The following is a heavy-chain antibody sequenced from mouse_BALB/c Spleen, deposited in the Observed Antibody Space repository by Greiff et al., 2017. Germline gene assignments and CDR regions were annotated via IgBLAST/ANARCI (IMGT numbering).Heavy chain of an antibody. V-gene: IGHV5-6*02. D-gene: IGHD1-1*01. CDR3: ASPIYYYGSSYAMDY. J-gene: IGHJ4*01. CDR2: ISSGGSYT. CDR1: GFTFSSYG. Sequence: DVKLVESGGDLVKPGGSLKLSCAASGFTFSSYGMSWVRQTPDKRLEWVATISSGGSYTYYPDSVKGRFTISRDNAKNTLYLQMSSLKSEDTAMYYCASPIYYYGSSYAMDYWGQGTSVTVSA.